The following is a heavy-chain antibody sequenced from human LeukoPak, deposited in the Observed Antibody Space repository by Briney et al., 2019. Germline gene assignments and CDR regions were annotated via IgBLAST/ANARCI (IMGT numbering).Heavy chain of an antibody. CDR3: AKDSTEGYFDY. V-gene: IGHV3-30*18. CDR1: GFTFSSYG. Sequence: GRSLRLSCAASGFTFSSYGMHWVRQAPGKGLEWVAVISYDGSNKYYADSVKGRFTISRDNSKNTLYLQMNSLRAEDTAVYYCAKDSTEGYFDYWGQGTLVTVSS. CDR2: ISYDGSNK. J-gene: IGHJ4*02.